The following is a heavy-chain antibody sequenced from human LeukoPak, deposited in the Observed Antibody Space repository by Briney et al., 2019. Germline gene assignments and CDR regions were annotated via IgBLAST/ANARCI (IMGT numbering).Heavy chain of an antibody. V-gene: IGHV4-4*07. D-gene: IGHD6-19*01. CDR2: IYTSGST. CDR3: ARREQKPTQWLVVDNWFDP. CDR1: GGSISSYY. Sequence: SETLSLTCTVSGGSISSYYWSWIRQPAGKGLEWIGRIYTSGSTNYNPSLKSRVTMSVDTSKNQFSLKLSSVTAAVTAVYYCARREQKPTQWLVVDNWFDPWGQGTLVTVSS. J-gene: IGHJ5*02.